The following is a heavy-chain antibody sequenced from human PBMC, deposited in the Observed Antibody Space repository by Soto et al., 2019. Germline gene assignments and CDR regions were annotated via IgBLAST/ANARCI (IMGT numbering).Heavy chain of an antibody. J-gene: IGHJ5*01. CDR2: IDWDDDK. CDR1: GFSLSTSGMR. CDR3: ARVVVLPAATTGRGFDS. V-gene: IGHV2-70*04. Sequence: SGPTLVNPTQTLTLTCTFSGFSLSTSGMRVSWIRQPPGKALEWLARIDWDDDKFYSTSLKTRLTISKDTSKNQVVLTMTNMDPVDTATYYCARVVVLPAATTGRGFDSWGQGTLVTVSS. D-gene: IGHD2-2*01.